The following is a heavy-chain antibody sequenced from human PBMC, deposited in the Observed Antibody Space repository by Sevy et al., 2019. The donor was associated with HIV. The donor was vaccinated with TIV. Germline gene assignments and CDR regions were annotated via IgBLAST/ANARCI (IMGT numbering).Heavy chain of an antibody. Sequence: SETLSLTCTVSGGSINSDHWNWIRQPPGKGLEWIGYVYYTGGTNNNPSLKNRVTISVDRTKNQFALKLTSVTAADTAVYYCARRNDFDIWGQRTMVTVSS. V-gene: IGHV4-59*08. CDR3: ARRNDFDI. J-gene: IGHJ3*02. CDR1: GGSINSDH. CDR2: VYYTGGT.